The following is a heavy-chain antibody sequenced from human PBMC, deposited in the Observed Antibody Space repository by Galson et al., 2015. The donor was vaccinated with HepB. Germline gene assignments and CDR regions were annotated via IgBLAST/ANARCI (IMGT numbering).Heavy chain of an antibody. CDR3: ARDQGYSSGGDY. CDR2: IYYSGST. V-gene: IGHV4-39*07. J-gene: IGHJ4*02. D-gene: IGHD6-19*01. Sequence: SETLSLTCTVSGGSISSSSYYWGWIRQPPGKGLEWIGSIYYSGSTYYNPSLKSRVTISVDTSKNQFSLKLSSVTAADTAVYYCARDQGYSSGGDYWGQGTLVTVSS. CDR1: GGSISSSSYY.